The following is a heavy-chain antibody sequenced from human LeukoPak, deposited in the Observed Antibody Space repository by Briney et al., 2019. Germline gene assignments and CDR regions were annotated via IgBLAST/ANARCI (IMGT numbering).Heavy chain of an antibody. V-gene: IGHV3-30*18. Sequence: PGGSLRLSCAASGFTFSSYGMHWVRQAPGKGLEWVAVISYDGSNKYYADSVKGRFTISRDNSKNTLYLQMNSLRAEDTAVYYCAKDPYPGFVLANYYDSSGFFDYWGQGTLVTVSS. CDR2: ISYDGSNK. CDR1: GFTFSSYG. CDR3: AKDPYPGFVLANYYDSSGFFDY. J-gene: IGHJ4*02. D-gene: IGHD3-22*01.